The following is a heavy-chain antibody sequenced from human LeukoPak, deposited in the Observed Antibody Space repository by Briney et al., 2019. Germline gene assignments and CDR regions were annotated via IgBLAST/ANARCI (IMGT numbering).Heavy chain of an antibody. CDR3: AAEGIAVAGTLGY. J-gene: IGHJ4*02. V-gene: IGHV4-59*08. CDR2: IYYSGST. Sequence: SETLSLTCTVSGGSISPYYWSWIRQPPGKGLEWIGYIYYSGSTNYNPSLKSRVTISVDTSKNQFSLKLSSVTAADTAVYYCAAEGIAVAGTLGYWGQGTLVTVSS. D-gene: IGHD6-19*01. CDR1: GGSISPYY.